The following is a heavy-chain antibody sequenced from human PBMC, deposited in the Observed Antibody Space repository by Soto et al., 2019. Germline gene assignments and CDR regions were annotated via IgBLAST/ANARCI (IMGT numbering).Heavy chain of an antibody. CDR3: ARGGYSGYDEVPSFDY. Sequence: QVQLVQSGAEVKKPGASVKVSCKASGYTFTSYDINWMRQATGQGLEWMGWMNPNSGNTGYAQKFQGRVTMTRNTSISTAYMELSSLRSEDTAVYYCARGGYSGYDEVPSFDYWGQGTLVTVSS. D-gene: IGHD5-12*01. J-gene: IGHJ4*02. CDR1: GYTFTSYD. CDR2: MNPNSGNT. V-gene: IGHV1-8*01.